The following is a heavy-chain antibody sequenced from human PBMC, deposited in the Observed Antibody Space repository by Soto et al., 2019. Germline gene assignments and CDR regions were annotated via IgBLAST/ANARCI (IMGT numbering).Heavy chain of an antibody. Sequence: SETLSLTCAVYGGSFSGYYWSWIRQPPGKGLEWIGSINYSGSTYYNPSLKSRVTISVDTSKNQFSLRAEDTAVYYCATSWYYDSSGYHGDPYYFDYWGQGTLVTVSS. CDR1: GGSFSGYY. V-gene: IGHV4-34*01. J-gene: IGHJ4*02. CDR3: ATSWYYDSSGYHGDPYYFDY. CDR2: INYSGST. D-gene: IGHD3-22*01.